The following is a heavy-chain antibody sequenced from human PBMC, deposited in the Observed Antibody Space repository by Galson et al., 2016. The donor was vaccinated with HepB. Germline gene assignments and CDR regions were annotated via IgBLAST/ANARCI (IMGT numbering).Heavy chain of an antibody. CDR2: LYRDGST. D-gene: IGHD1-1*01. V-gene: IGHV3-53*01. Sequence: SLRLSCAVSGLTVSGDYMSWVRQAPGKGLEWVSVLYRDGSTYYADSVEGRFTISRDNSRNTLYLQMNSLRAEDTAMYYCAKESGLWNVKTDFDYWGQGTVVTVSS. J-gene: IGHJ4*02. CDR3: AKESGLWNVKTDFDY. CDR1: GLTVSGDY.